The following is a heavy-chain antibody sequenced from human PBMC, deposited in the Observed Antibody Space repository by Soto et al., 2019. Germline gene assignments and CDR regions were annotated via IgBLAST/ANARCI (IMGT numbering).Heavy chain of an antibody. J-gene: IGHJ6*01. V-gene: IGHV1-69*02. Sequence: KVSCKAAGDTFSSYTISWVRKATGQGLKWMGRIIPIVGIAKYAQKLQGRVTITADKSTSTAYMELSSLRSEERAGYYCEINGFYFGSGNYSLPYYFHGLAVWGQGTTVTVSS. CDR3: EINGFYFGSGNYSLPYYFHGLAV. CDR2: IIPIVGIA. D-gene: IGHD3-10*01. CDR1: GDTFSSYT.